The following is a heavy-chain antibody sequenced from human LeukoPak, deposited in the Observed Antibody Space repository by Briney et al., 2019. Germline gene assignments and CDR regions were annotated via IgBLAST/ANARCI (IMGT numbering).Heavy chain of an antibody. D-gene: IGHD3-3*01. CDR2: IYSGGST. CDR3: ARDWSGSGARGY. CDR1: GFTVSSNY. J-gene: IGHJ4*02. V-gene: IGHV3-53*01. Sequence: GGSLRLSCAASGFTVSSNYMSWVRQAPGKGLEWVSVIYSGGSTYYAASVKGRFTISRDNSKNPLYLQMNSLRAEDTAVYYCARDWSGSGARGYWGQGTLVTVSS.